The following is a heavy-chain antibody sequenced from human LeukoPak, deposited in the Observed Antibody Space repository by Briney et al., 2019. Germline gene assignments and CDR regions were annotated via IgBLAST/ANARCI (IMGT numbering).Heavy chain of an antibody. CDR2: IIPILGIA. Sequence: SVTVSCKASGGTFSSYAISWVRQAPGQGLEWMGRIIPILGIANYAQKFQGRVTITADKSTSTAYMELSSLRSEDTAVYYCATAPGIAAAGYFDYWGQGTLVTVSS. D-gene: IGHD6-13*01. CDR1: GGTFSSYA. V-gene: IGHV1-69*04. CDR3: ATAPGIAAAGYFDY. J-gene: IGHJ4*02.